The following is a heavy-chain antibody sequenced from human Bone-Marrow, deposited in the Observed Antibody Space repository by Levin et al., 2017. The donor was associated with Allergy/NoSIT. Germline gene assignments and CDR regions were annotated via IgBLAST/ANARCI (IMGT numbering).Heavy chain of an antibody. Sequence: GGSLRLSCAASGFTFNFYGMHWVRQAPGKGLEWVALIWFDGSSAQYADSVKGRFTISRHNSKNTVSLEMNSLRDEDTAVYYCARDGSNTMSYFDYWGQGTLVTVSS. J-gene: IGHJ4*02. CDR2: IWFDGSSA. CDR3: ARDGSNTMSYFDY. V-gene: IGHV3-33*01. CDR1: GFTFNFYG. D-gene: IGHD3-3*01.